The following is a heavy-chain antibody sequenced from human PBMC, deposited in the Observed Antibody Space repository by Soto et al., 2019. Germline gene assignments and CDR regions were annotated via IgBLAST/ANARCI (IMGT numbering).Heavy chain of an antibody. CDR1: GVTFTSYA. CDR3: AKGSVGFDY. Sequence: EVQLLESGGGLVQPGGSLRLSCAASGVTFTSYAMTWVHQVPGEGLQWVSSISKSGDSTYYADSVKGRFTTSRDNSKNTLYLQMNSLRAEDTAIYYCAKGSVGFDYWGQGTLVTVSS. J-gene: IGHJ4*02. CDR2: ISKSGDST. V-gene: IGHV3-23*01.